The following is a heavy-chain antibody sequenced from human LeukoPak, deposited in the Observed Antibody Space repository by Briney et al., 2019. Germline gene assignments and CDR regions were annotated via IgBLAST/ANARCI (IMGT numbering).Heavy chain of an antibody. CDR2: ISSSSSYI. V-gene: IGHV3-21*01. CDR1: GFTFSSYS. J-gene: IGHJ6*02. Sequence: GGSLRLSCAASGFTFSSYSMNWVRQAPGEGLEWVSSISSSSSYIYYADSVKGRFTISRDNAKNSLYLQMNSLRAEDTAVYYCARDHCSGGSCYLFRGVLFDYGMDVWGQGTTVTVSS. CDR3: ARDHCSGGSCYLFRGVLFDYGMDV. D-gene: IGHD2-15*01.